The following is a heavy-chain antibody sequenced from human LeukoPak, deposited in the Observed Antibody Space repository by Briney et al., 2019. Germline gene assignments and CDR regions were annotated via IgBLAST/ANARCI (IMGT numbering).Heavy chain of an antibody. CDR2: ISGSGGNV. Sequence: GGSLRLSCAASGFTFSSYGMSWVRQAPGKGLEWVSSISGSGGNVYYAGSVRGRFTISRDNSKNTVYLQMNSLRAEDTATYYCAKLLYYYDSSQPYWGQGTLVTVFS. D-gene: IGHD3-22*01. CDR3: AKLLYYYDSSQPY. J-gene: IGHJ4*02. V-gene: IGHV3-23*01. CDR1: GFTFSSYG.